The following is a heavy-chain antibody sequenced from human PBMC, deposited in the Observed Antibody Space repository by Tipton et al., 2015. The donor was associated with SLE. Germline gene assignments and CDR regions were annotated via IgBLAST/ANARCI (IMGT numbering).Heavy chain of an antibody. CDR1: GGSFSGYY. Sequence: TLSLTCAVYGGSFSGYYWSWIRQPPGKGLEWIGEINHSGSTNYNPSLKSRVTISVDTSKNQFSLKLSSVTAADTAVYYCARVRGVVPNWFDPWGQGTLVTVSS. V-gene: IGHV4-34*01. CDR2: INHSGST. J-gene: IGHJ5*02. D-gene: IGHD2-2*01. CDR3: ARVRGVVPNWFDP.